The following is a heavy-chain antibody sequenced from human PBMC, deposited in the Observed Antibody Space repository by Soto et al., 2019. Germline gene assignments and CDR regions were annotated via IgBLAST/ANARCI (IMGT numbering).Heavy chain of an antibody. D-gene: IGHD1-1*01. CDR1: GFTFSNYI. CDR2: ISGSGDNT. V-gene: IGHV3-23*01. CDR3: AKLPLVLDLGFDY. Sequence: EVHLLDSGEGLVQPGGSLRLSCAASGFTFSNYIMSWVRQAPGKGLEWVSSISGSGDNTDYADSVKGRFTISRDNSKNTLYLQMNTLRSEDTAVYYCAKLPLVLDLGFDYGGQGTLGTVSS. J-gene: IGHJ4*02.